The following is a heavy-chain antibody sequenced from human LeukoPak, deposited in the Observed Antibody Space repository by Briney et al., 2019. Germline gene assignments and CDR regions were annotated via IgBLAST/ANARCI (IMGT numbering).Heavy chain of an antibody. Sequence: GRSLRLCCTASGFTFGDYAMSWVRQAAGKGLEWVGFIRSKAYGGTTEYAASVKGRFIISRDDSKSIAYLQMNSLKTEDTAVYYCTRGNHYYDSSGYSYWGQGTLVTVSS. V-gene: IGHV3-49*04. D-gene: IGHD3-22*01. J-gene: IGHJ4*02. CDR2: IRSKAYGGTT. CDR1: GFTFGDYA. CDR3: TRGNHYYDSSGYSY.